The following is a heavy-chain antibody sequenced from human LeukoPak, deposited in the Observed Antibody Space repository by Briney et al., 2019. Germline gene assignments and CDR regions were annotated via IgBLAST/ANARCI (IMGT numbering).Heavy chain of an antibody. CDR1: GGTFSSYA. Sequence: SVELSCKASGGTFSSYAISWVRQAPGQGLEWMGGIIPILGTANYAQKFQGRVTITADESTSTAYMELSSLRSEDTAVYYCARDLTIVVVPAATGRPGRFDPWGQGTLVTVSS. J-gene: IGHJ5*02. D-gene: IGHD2-2*01. CDR3: ARDLTIVVVPAATGRPGRFDP. V-gene: IGHV1-69*01. CDR2: IIPILGTA.